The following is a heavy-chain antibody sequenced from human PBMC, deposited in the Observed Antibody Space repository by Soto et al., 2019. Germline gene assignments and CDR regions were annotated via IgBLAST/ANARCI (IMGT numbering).Heavy chain of an antibody. Sequence: SETLSLTCTVSGGSISSYYWSWIRQPPGKGLEWIGYIYYSGSTNYNPSLKSRVTISVDTSKNQFSLKLSSVTAADTAVYYCAREGYTYCSGGSCYAFDYWGQGTLVTVSS. V-gene: IGHV4-59*01. J-gene: IGHJ4*02. D-gene: IGHD2-15*01. CDR1: GGSISSYY. CDR2: IYYSGST. CDR3: AREGYTYCSGGSCYAFDY.